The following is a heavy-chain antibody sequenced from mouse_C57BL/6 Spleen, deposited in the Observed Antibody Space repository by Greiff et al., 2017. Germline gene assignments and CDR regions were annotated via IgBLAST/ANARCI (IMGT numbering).Heavy chain of an antibody. D-gene: IGHD1-1*01. CDR2: IDPSDSYT. V-gene: IGHV1-50*01. J-gene: IGHJ2*01. CDR1: GYTFTSYW. CDR3: ARSDYGSSWYYFDY. Sequence: QVQLQQPGAELVKPGASVKLSCKASGYTFTSYWMQWVKQRPGQGLEWIGEIDPSDSYTNYNQKFKGKATLTVDTSSSTAYMQLSSLTSEDSAVYYCARSDYGSSWYYFDYWGQGTTLTVSS.